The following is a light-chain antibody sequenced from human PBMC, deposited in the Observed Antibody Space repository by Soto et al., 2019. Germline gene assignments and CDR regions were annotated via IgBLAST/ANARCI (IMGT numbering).Light chain of an antibody. V-gene: IGKV1-27*01. Sequence: DIQMTQSPSSLSATVGDRVTITCRASQDISNYLAWHQQKPGKVPKLLIYAASTLQPGVPSRFSGSGSGTDFTLTISSLQPEDVATYYCQQYNSYSTFGQGTKLEIK. J-gene: IGKJ2*01. CDR1: QDISNY. CDR2: AAS. CDR3: QQYNSYST.